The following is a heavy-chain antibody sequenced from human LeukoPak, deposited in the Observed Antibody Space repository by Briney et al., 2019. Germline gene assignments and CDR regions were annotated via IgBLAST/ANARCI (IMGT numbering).Heavy chain of an antibody. CDR1: GGSISSSSYY. J-gene: IGHJ6*02. D-gene: IGHD6-13*01. CDR3: ARESIAAPTYYGMDV. V-gene: IGHV4-39*02. CDR2: IYYSGST. Sequence: PSETLSLTCTVSGGSISSSSYYWGWIRQPPGKGLEWIGSIYYSGSTYYNPSLKSRVTISVDTSKNQFSLKLSSVAAADTAVYYCARESIAAPTYYGMDVWGQGTTVTVSS.